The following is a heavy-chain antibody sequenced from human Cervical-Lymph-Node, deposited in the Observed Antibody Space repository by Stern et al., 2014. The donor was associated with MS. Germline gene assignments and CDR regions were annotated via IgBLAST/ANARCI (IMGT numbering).Heavy chain of an antibody. J-gene: IGHJ5*02. CDR1: GFGFSTYT. V-gene: IGHV3-23*01. CDR2: IGGSGTNT. D-gene: IGHD3-10*01. CDR3: ATLANPGSP. Sequence: EDQLLESGGGLVQPGGSLRLTCAASGFGFSTYTMNWVRQAPGKGLEWVSGIGGSGTNTYYADSVKGRFTISRDNSKNTLYLQMNSLRVEDTAVYFCATLANPGSPWGQGTLVTVSS.